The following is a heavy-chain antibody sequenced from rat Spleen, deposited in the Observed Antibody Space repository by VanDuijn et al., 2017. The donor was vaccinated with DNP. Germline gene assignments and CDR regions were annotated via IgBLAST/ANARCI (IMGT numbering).Heavy chain of an antibody. V-gene: IGHV5-31*01. CDR1: GFIFSNYW. Sequence: EVQLVESGGGLVQPGRSLKLSCVASGFIFSNYWMTWIRQAPGKGLEWIASIANSGGSTYYPDSVKGRFTISRDDAKSTLYLQVNSLRSEDTATYYCTSNPHMRTAAPFDYWGQGVMVTVSS. D-gene: IGHD3-8*01. CDR2: IANSGGST. J-gene: IGHJ2*01. CDR3: TSNPHMRTAAPFDY.